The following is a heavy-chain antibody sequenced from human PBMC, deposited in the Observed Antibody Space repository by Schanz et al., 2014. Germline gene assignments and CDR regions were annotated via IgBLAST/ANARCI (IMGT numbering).Heavy chain of an antibody. CDR3: ARGYSGYSHFDY. J-gene: IGHJ4*02. V-gene: IGHV7-4-1*02. CDR1: GYTFAMYD. Sequence: QVKLVQSGSELKKPGASVKVSCKASGYTFAMYDMNWVRQAPGQGLEWMGWLNTNTATPTYAQGFTGRFVYTLAASLTTASLETSSLKAEDTAVNYCARGYSGYSHFDYWGQGPLVTVSS. D-gene: IGHD5-12*01. CDR2: LNTNTATP.